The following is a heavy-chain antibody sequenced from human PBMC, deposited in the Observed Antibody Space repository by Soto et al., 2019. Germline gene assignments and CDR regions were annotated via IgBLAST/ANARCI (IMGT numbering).Heavy chain of an antibody. V-gene: IGHV3-30*18. Sequence: PGGSLRLSCAASGFTFSSYGMHWVRQAPGKGLEWVAVISYDGSNKYYADSVKGRFTISRDNSKNTLYLQMNSLRAEDTAVYYCAKDLSGYSSGWYYYYYGMDVWGQGTKVTVSS. CDR1: GFTFSSYG. D-gene: IGHD6-19*01. CDR3: AKDLSGYSSGWYYYYYGMDV. J-gene: IGHJ6*02. CDR2: ISYDGSNK.